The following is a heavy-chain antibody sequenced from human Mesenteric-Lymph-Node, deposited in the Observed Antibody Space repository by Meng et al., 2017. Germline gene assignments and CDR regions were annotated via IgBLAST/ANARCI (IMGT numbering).Heavy chain of an antibody. Sequence: QVQLQESGPGPVKPSETLSPTCTVSGGSISSYYWSWIRQPPGKGLEWIGYIYYSGSTNYNPSLKSRVTISVDTSKNQFSLNLSSVTAADTAVYYCARGGWSLDYWGQGTLVTVSS. CDR2: IYYSGST. D-gene: IGHD2-15*01. CDR3: ARGGWSLDY. V-gene: IGHV4-59*08. CDR1: GGSISSYY. J-gene: IGHJ4*02.